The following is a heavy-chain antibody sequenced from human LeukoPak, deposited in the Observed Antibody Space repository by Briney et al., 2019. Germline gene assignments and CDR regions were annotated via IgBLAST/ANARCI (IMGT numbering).Heavy chain of an antibody. CDR2: IYHSGST. Sequence: PSETLSLTCTVSGYSISSGYYWGWIRQPPGKGLEWIGSIYHSGSTYYNPSLKSRVTISVDTSKNQFSLKLSSVTAADTAVYYCARLNYYGFDYWGQGTLVTFSS. CDR1: GYSISSGYY. CDR3: ARLNYYGFDY. D-gene: IGHD1-26*01. V-gene: IGHV4-38-2*02. J-gene: IGHJ4*02.